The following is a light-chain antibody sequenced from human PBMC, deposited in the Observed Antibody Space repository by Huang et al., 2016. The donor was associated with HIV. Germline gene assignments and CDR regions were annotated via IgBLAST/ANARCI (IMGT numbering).Light chain of an antibody. CDR2: EAS. V-gene: IGKV3-11*01. J-gene: IGKJ4*01. CDR3: QQRYNWPLT. Sequence: EIVLTQSPASLALSPGERATLSCRASQSVRNYLAWYQQKPGQAPRLLIFEASNRATDIPARFSGSGSGTDFTLNISSLEPEDFAVYYCQQRYNWPLTFGGGTKVEIK. CDR1: QSVRNY.